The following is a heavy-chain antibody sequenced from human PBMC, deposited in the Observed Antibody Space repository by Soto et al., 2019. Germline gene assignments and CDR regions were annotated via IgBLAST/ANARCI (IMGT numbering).Heavy chain of an antibody. CDR3: AKDRRYDSSGYYEDHYYYGMDV. J-gene: IGHJ6*02. Sequence: PGGSLRLSCAASGFTFSSYGMHWVRQAPGKGLEWVAVMSYDGINNYYADSVKGRFTISRDYSKNTLYLQMNSLRAEDTAVYYCAKDRRYDSSGYYEDHYYYGMDVWGQGTTVTVSS. D-gene: IGHD3-22*01. CDR1: GFTFSSYG. CDR2: MSYDGINN. V-gene: IGHV3-30*18.